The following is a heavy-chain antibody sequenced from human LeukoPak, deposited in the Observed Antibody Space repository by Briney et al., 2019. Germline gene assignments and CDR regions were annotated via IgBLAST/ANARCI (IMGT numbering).Heavy chain of an antibody. V-gene: IGHV3-23*01. CDR2: ISGSGGST. D-gene: IGHD2-2*01. Sequence: PGGSLRLSCAASGFTFSSYAMSWVRQAPGKGLEWVSAISGSGGSTYYADSVKGRFTISRDNSKNTLYLQMNSLRAEDTAVYYCWGHCSSTSCSGKYYGMDVWGQGTTVTVSS. CDR3: WGHCSSTSCSGKYYGMDV. CDR1: GFTFSSYA. J-gene: IGHJ6*02.